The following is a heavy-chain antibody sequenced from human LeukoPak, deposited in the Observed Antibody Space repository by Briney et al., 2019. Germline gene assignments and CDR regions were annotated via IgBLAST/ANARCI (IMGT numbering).Heavy chain of an antibody. CDR2: IYYSGST. D-gene: IGHD2-2*01. J-gene: IGHJ5*02. Sequence: PSETLSLTCTVSGGSISSSSYYWGWIRQPPGKGLEWIGSIYYSGSTFYNPSLKSRVTISVDTSKNQFSLKLTSVTAADTAVYYCARHCSSTSCYDWFDPWGQGALVTVSS. CDR3: ARHCSSTSCYDWFDP. V-gene: IGHV4-39*01. CDR1: GGSISSSSYY.